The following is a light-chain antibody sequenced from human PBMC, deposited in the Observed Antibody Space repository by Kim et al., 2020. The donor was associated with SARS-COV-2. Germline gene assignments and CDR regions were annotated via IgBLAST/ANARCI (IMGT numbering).Light chain of an antibody. V-gene: IGKV3-20*01. J-gene: IGKJ1*01. CDR1: QSVSSSY. CDR3: QQYGSSPWT. CDR2: GAS. Sequence: EFVLTQSPGTLSLSPEERATLSCRASQSVSSSYLAWYQQKPGQAPRLLIYGASSRATGIPDRFSGSGSGTDFTLTISRLEPEDFAVYYCQQYGSSPWTFGQGTKVDIK.